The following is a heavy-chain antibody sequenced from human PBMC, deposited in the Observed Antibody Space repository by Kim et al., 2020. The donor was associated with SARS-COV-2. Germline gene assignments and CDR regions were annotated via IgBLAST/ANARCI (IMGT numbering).Heavy chain of an antibody. CDR2: ISWNSGSI. CDR1: GFTFDDYA. V-gene: IGHV3-9*01. D-gene: IGHD3-22*01. J-gene: IGHJ4*02. Sequence: GGSLRLSCAASGFTFDDYAMHWVRQAPGKGLEWVSGISWNSGSIGYADSVKGRFTISRDNAKNSLYLQMNSLRAEDTALYYCAKGNTGQYYYDSSGFYYFDYWGQGTLVTVSS. CDR3: AKGNTGQYYYDSSGFYYFDY.